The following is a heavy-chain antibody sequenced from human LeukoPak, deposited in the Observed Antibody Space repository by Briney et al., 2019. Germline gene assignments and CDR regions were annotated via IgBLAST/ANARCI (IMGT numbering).Heavy chain of an antibody. J-gene: IGHJ4*02. Sequence: ASVKVSCKASGYTFTSYGISWVRQAPGQGREWMGWISAYNGNTNYAQKLQGRVTMTTDTSTSTAYMELRSLRSDDTAVYYCARDSGVGATEYYFDYWGQGTLVTVSS. CDR2: ISAYNGNT. CDR1: GYTFTSYG. D-gene: IGHD1-26*01. CDR3: ARDSGVGATEYYFDY. V-gene: IGHV1-18*01.